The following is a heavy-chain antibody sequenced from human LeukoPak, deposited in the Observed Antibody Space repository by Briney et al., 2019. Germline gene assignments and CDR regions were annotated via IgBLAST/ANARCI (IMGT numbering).Heavy chain of an antibody. CDR3: ARDSSRSGCNGVVYAFDI. CDR1: GRSISVYY. Sequence: PSETLSLTCTVSGRSISVYYGNWIRQPPGKGLEWIAYISNTGNTNYNPSLKSRVTTSVDTSKNQFSLKLSSVTAADTAVYYCARDSSRSGCNGVVYAFDIWGQGTMVTVSS. CDR2: ISNTGNT. V-gene: IGHV4-59*12. J-gene: IGHJ3*02. D-gene: IGHD3-22*01.